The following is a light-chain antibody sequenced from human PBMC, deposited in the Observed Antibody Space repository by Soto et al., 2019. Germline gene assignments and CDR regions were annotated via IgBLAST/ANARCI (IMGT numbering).Light chain of an antibody. CDR3: QQYNKWLWT. CDR2: GAS. CDR1: QSVGSN. J-gene: IGKJ1*01. V-gene: IGKV3-15*01. Sequence: EIVMTQSPATLSVSPGERATLSCRASQSVGSNLAWYQQKPGQTPRLLIYGASTRAIGIPARFSGSGSGTEFTLTISSLQSEDFAVYYCQQYNKWLWTFGQGTNVEI.